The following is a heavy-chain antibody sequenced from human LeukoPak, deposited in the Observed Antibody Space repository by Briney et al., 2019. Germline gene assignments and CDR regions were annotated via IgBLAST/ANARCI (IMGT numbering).Heavy chain of an antibody. D-gene: IGHD3-3*01. CDR3: AKPPFGVVIMTPLDY. V-gene: IGHV3-23*01. CDR2: ISGSGGSS. Sequence: GGSLRLSCAASGFTFSSYAMSWVRQAPGKGLEWVSAISGSGGSSYYADSVKGRFTISRDNSKNTLYLQMNSLRAEDTAVYYCAKPPFGVVIMTPLDYWGQGTLVTVSS. J-gene: IGHJ4*02. CDR1: GFTFSSYA.